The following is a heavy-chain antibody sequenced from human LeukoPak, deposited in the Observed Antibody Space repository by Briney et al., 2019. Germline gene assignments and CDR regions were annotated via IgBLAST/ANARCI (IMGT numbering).Heavy chain of an antibody. CDR2: IYYSGST. CDR1: GVSISSGGYY. J-gene: IGHJ3*02. V-gene: IGHV4-31*03. Sequence: SQTLSLTCTVSGVSISSGGYYWSWIRQHPGKGLEWIGYIYYSGSTYYNPSLKSRVTISVDTSKNQFSLKLSSVTAADTAVYYCARCPGRADAFGIWGQGTMVTVSS. CDR3: ARCPGRADAFGI. D-gene: IGHD3-10*02.